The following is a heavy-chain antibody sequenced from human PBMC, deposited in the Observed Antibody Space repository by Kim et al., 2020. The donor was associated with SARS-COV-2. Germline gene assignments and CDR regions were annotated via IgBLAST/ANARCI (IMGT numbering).Heavy chain of an antibody. D-gene: IGHD3-22*01. CDR3: ARVAFGYYYDSSGYLGAFDI. V-gene: IGHV4-59*01. Sequence: RVTISVDTSKNQFSLKLSSVTAADTAVYYCARVAFGYYYDSSGYLGAFDIWGQGTMVTVSS. J-gene: IGHJ3*02.